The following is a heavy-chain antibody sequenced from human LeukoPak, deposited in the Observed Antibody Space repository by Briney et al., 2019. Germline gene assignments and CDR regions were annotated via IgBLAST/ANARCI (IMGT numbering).Heavy chain of an antibody. CDR3: ANAFYYSSGLPPIPGWSDP. V-gene: IGHV1-69*01. D-gene: IGHD3-22*01. J-gene: IGHJ5*02. Sequence: GASVTVSFTSSGGTFISYAISWVRQAPGQGLEWMGGIIPIFGTAKYAQKFQGRVTITADESTSTAYMELSSLRSEGTSVYYCANAFYYSSGLPPIPGWSDPWGQATLVTVSS. CDR1: GGTFISYA. CDR2: IIPIFGTA.